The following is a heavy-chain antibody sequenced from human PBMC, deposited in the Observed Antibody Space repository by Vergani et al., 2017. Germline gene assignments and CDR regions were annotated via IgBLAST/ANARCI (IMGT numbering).Heavy chain of an antibody. Sequence: VQILQSGGGVVHPGGSLRLSCEGSGFSFSGYWMHWVRQSPEKGLVWVSRIKSDGSITNYADSVKGRFTISRDNAKNSLYLQMNSLRAEDTALYYCVKDIAASGNYWYFDLWGRGTLVTVSS. J-gene: IGHJ2*01. D-gene: IGHD6-13*01. CDR2: IKSDGSIT. CDR1: GFSFSGYW. CDR3: VKDIAASGNYWYFDL. V-gene: IGHV3-74*01.